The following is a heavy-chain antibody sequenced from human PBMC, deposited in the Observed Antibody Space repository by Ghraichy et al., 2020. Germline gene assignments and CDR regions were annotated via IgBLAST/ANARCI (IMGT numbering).Heavy chain of an antibody. Sequence: ESLNISCTVSGGSISGYYWSWIRQPPGKGLEWIGYIYYSGSTKYNPSLKSRVTISIDTSKNQFSLKLSSVTAADTAVYYCARQPTYGGNPFDYWGQGTLVTVSS. CDR3: ARQPTYGGNPFDY. V-gene: IGHV4-59*08. CDR1: GGSISGYY. D-gene: IGHD4-23*01. CDR2: IYYSGST. J-gene: IGHJ4*02.